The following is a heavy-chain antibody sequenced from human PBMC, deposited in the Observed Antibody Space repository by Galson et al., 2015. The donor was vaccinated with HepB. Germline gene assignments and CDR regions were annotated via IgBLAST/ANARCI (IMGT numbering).Heavy chain of an antibody. Sequence: SLRLSCAASGFTFSDYYMSWIRQAPGKGLEWVSYISSSSSYTNYADSVKGRFTISRDNAKNSLYLQMNSLRAEDTAVYYCARDGRFLGPKQYYYYGMDVWGQGTTVTVSS. D-gene: IGHD3-3*01. J-gene: IGHJ6*02. CDR1: GFTFSDYY. CDR3: ARDGRFLGPKQYYYYGMDV. V-gene: IGHV3-11*06. CDR2: ISSSSSYT.